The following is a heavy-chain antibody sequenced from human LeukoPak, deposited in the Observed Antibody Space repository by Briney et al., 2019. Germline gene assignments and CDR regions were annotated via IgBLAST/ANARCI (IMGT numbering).Heavy chain of an antibody. V-gene: IGHV3-30*18. D-gene: IGHD3-22*01. CDR1: GFTFSSYE. J-gene: IGHJ4*02. Sequence: PGGSLSLSCAASGFTFSSYEMNWVRQAPGKGLEWVGFVSYDGSKKFYADFVKGRFSISRDNSKNTLYVQMNSLGAEDTALYYCAKLGYDSSGSPSLVGYWGQGTPVTVSS. CDR2: VSYDGSKK. CDR3: AKLGYDSSGSPSLVGY.